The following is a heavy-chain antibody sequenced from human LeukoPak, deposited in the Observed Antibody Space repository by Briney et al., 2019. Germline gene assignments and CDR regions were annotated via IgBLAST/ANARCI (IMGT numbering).Heavy chain of an antibody. CDR2: ICPSDSYT. J-gene: IGHJ4*02. V-gene: IGHV5-10-1*01. Sequence: PGESLRISCKGSGYSFTSYWISWVRQMPGKGVEWMGRICPSDSYTNYSPSFQGHVTISVDKSLRTAYLQWSSLKASDTAMYYCARRLQLHFDYWGQGTLVTVSS. D-gene: IGHD1-1*01. CDR1: GYSFTSYW. CDR3: ARRLQLHFDY.